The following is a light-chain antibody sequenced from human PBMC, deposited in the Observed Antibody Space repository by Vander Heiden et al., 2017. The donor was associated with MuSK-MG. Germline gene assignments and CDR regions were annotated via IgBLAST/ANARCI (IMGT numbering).Light chain of an antibody. CDR2: ELS. CDR1: SSDVADYKY. CDR3: SSSTTSSPLYV. Sequence: QFALPQPASVSGSPGRSIPTSRTGTSSDVADYKYVSWYQQHPVKAPKLMIYELSNRPSGVSNRFSGSKSGNTASLTISGLQPEDEADYYCSSSTTSSPLYVFGTGTKVTVL. V-gene: IGLV2-14*01. J-gene: IGLJ1*01.